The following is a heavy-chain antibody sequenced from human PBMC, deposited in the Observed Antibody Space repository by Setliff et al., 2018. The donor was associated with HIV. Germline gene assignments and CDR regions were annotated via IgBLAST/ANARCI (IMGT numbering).Heavy chain of an antibody. CDR2: VTYSGST. CDR1: GGSITSYY. J-gene: IGHJ4*02. Sequence: PSETLSLTCTVSGGSITSYYWNWIRQSPGKGLEWIGYVTYSGSTNYNPSLKSRVTISQDTSKNQFSLNLTSVTAADTAVYYCARFSSYYYILDSWGQGALVTVSS. V-gene: IGHV4-59*08. D-gene: IGHD3-16*01. CDR3: ARFSSYYYILDS.